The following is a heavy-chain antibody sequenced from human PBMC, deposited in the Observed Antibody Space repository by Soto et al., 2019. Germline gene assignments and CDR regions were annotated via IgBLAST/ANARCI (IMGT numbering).Heavy chain of an antibody. V-gene: IGHV1-18*01. D-gene: IGHD6-19*01. J-gene: IGHJ4*02. Sequence: QIQLVQSGPEVKKPGASVKVSCKASGYTFISYGVAWVRQAPGEGLEWVGWISGYNDNTNYAQKVQGRVTMTTDTSTNTAYMELRSLRSDDTAIYYCARGTDGRVSGLSWGPDYWGQGTLVTVSS. CDR1: GYTFISYG. CDR2: ISGYNDNT. CDR3: ARGTDGRVSGLSWGPDY.